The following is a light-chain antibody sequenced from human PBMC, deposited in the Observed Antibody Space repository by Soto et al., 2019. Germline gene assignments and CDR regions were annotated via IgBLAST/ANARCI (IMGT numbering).Light chain of an antibody. Sequence: DIQMSQSPSSVSASIRDRVTITCRASQGISSWLAWYQQKPGKAPKLLIYAASSLQSGVPSRFSGSGSGLDFPLTTCDLGLGSWDTCYSDQANNYALSFGGGTKVDIK. CDR2: AAS. CDR3: DQANNYALS. J-gene: IGKJ4*01. CDR1: QGISSW. V-gene: IGKV1D-12*01.